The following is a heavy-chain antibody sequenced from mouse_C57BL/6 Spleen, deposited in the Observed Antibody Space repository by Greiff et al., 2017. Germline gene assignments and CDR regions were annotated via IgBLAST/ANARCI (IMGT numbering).Heavy chain of an antibody. J-gene: IGHJ2*01. CDR3: ARYYGSSYDYFDY. CDR2: IFSRRGNT. Sequence: VQLQQSGAALARPGASVMLSCKASGYTFTSYGLSWVMQRTGRGLAWIGEIFSRRGNTSYTEKYKGKAKLTSDKSASTAYMELRSLTSEDSAVYFCARYYGSSYDYFDYWGQGTTLTGSA. CDR1: GYTFTSYG. D-gene: IGHD1-1*01. V-gene: IGHV1-81*01.